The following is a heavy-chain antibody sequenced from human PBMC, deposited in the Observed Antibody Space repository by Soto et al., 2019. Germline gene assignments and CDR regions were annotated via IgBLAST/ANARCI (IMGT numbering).Heavy chain of an antibody. J-gene: IGHJ6*02. V-gene: IGHV1-69*12. CDR3: ARDRAIFGVVGDYSGMDV. D-gene: IGHD3-3*01. CDR1: GGTFSSYA. Sequence: QVQLVQSGAEVKKPGSSVKVSCKASGGTFSSYAISWVRQAPGQGLEWMGGIIPIFGTANYAQKFQGRVTITADESTSTAYMELSSLRSEDTAVYYCARDRAIFGVVGDYSGMDVWGQGTTVTVSS. CDR2: IIPIFGTA.